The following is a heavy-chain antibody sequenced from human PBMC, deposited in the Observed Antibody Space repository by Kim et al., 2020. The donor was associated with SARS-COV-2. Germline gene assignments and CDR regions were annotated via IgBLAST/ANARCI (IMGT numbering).Heavy chain of an antibody. CDR3: TRMNWDPNLFEDF. CDR1: GGTFSNYA. V-gene: IGHV1-69*04. D-gene: IGHD3-3*01. J-gene: IGHJ4*02. CDR2: IIPVIGRT. Sequence: SVKVSCKAFGGTFSNYAISWVRQAPGQGLEWMGRIIPVIGRTNYAQKFQGRVTITAVKSTSTTYMELRSLRSEDTAVYYCTRMNWDPNLFEDFWGQGTLVTVAS.